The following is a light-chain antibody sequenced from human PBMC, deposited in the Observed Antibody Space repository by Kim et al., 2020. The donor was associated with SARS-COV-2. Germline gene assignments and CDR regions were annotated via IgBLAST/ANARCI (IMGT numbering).Light chain of an antibody. CDR1: QGINNY. CDR2: GAS. J-gene: IGKJ5*01. V-gene: IGKV1-9*01. Sequence: DIQLTQSPSSLSAYVGDTVTITCRASQGINNYLAWYQQKPGRAPHLLIYGASTLESGVPSRFSGSGSGTDFTLTIRSLQPEDFATYYCQQLSSYPITFGLGTRLEIK. CDR3: QQLSSYPIT.